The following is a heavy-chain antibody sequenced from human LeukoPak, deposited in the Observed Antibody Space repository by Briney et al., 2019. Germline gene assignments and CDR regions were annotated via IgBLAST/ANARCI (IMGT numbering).Heavy chain of an antibody. D-gene: IGHD2-2*01. Sequence: PSETLSLTCTVSGYSISSGTYWDWIRQPPGKGLEWIGTTYHSGSTYYNPSLKSRVTISVDTSKNQFSLKLSSVTVADTAVFYCARREWGYAVSVWGKGTTVIVSS. CDR2: TYHSGST. V-gene: IGHV4-38-2*02. CDR1: GYSISSGTY. CDR3: ARREWGYAVSV. J-gene: IGHJ6*04.